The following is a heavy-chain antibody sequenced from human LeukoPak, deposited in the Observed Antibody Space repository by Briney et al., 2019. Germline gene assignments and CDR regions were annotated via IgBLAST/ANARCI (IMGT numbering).Heavy chain of an antibody. D-gene: IGHD1-26*01. Sequence: SQTLSLTCVISGDSVSTNSAAWNWIWQSPSRGLEWLGRTYYRSKWYSDYAVSVKSRIIINPDTSKNQFSLQLNSVTPEDTAVYYCARDSGTYAGDFDYWGQGTLVTVSS. CDR3: ARDSGTYAGDFDY. CDR2: TYYRSKWYS. J-gene: IGHJ4*02. CDR1: GDSVSTNSAA. V-gene: IGHV6-1*01.